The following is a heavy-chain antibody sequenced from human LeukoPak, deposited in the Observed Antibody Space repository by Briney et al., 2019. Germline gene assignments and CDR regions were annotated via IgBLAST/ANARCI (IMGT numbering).Heavy chain of an antibody. D-gene: IGHD5-24*01. CDR2: VSDRGIST. Sequence: GGSLRLSCAASGFTFTSYAMSWVRQAPGKGLEWVSAVSDRGISTYYADSVKGRFTISRDNSKNTLYLQMNSLRAEDTAVYYCAKGEKDGYLWGQGTLVTVSS. V-gene: IGHV3-23*01. J-gene: IGHJ5*02. CDR3: AKGEKDGYL. CDR1: GFTFTSYA.